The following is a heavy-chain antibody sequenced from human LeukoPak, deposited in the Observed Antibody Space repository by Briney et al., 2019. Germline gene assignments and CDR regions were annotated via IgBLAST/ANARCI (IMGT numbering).Heavy chain of an antibody. J-gene: IGHJ6*03. V-gene: IGHV3-23*01. CDR1: GFTFSDYG. Sequence: PGGTLRLSCAASGFTFSDYGMSWVRQAPGKGLEWVSTIGGRGGSTYYADSVKGRFTISRDNPKNTLYLQMNSLRAEDTAVYYCAKQGRDWLRDYYYYMDVWGKGTTVTISS. CDR3: AKQGRDWLRDYYYYMDV. D-gene: IGHD3-9*01. CDR2: IGGRGGST.